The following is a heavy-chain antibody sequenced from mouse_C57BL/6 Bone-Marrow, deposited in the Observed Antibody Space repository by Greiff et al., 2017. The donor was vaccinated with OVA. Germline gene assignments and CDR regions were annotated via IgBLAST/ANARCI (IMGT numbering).Heavy chain of an antibody. CDR3: ARWGTTVGGRYYSAMDY. V-gene: IGHV1-82*01. D-gene: IGHD1-1*01. CDR2: IYPGDGDT. J-gene: IGHJ4*01. Sequence: VQGVESGPELVKPGASVKISCKASGYAFSSSWMNWVKQRPGKGLEWIGRIYPGDGDTNYNGKFKGKATLTADKSSSTAYMQLSSLTSEDSAVYFCARWGTTVGGRYYSAMDYWGQGTSVTVSS. CDR1: GYAFSSSW.